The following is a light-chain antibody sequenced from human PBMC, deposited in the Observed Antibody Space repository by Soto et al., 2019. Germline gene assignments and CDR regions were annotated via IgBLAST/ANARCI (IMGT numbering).Light chain of an antibody. CDR3: SSYAGGTTYVV. CDR1: SSDLGSYDL. CDR2: EVS. V-gene: IGLV2-23*02. Sequence: QSALTQPASVSGSPGQSITISCTGTSSDLGSYDLVSWYQQHTDKSPKLMIYEVSKRPSGASNRFSGSKSGNTASLTISWLQAEDEADDYCSSYAGGTTYVVFGGGTKLTVL. J-gene: IGLJ2*01.